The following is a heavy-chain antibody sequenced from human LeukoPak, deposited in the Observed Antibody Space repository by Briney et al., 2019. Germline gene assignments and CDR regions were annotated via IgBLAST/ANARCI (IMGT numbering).Heavy chain of an antibody. J-gene: IGHJ4*02. CDR2: INPNSGGT. CDR1: GYTFTGYY. V-gene: IGHV1-2*02. Sequence: VASVKVSCKASGYTFTGYYMRWVRQAPGQGLEWMGWINPNSGGTNYAQKFQGRVTMTRDTSISTAYMELSRLRSDDTAVYYCARVAPGRGDEEVDYWGQGTLVTVSS. CDR3: ARVAPGRGDEEVDY. D-gene: IGHD2-21*01.